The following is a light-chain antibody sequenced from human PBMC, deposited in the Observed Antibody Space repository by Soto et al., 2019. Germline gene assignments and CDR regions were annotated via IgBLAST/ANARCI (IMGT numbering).Light chain of an antibody. CDR3: QQCNNWPPEIT. CDR2: DAS. J-gene: IGKJ5*01. CDR1: QGLTTK. V-gene: IGKV3-11*01. Sequence: EIVMTQSPATLSVSPGEGATLSCRASQGLTTKLAWYQQKPGQAPRLLIYDASNRATGIPARFSGSGSGTDFTLTISSLEPEDFAVYYCQQCNNWPPEITFGQGTRLEIK.